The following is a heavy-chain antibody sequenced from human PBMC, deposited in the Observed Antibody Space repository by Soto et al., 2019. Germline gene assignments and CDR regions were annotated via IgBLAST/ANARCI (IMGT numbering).Heavy chain of an antibody. CDR1: GGSISSGGYY. Sequence: SETLSLTCTVSGGSISSGGYYWSWIRQHPGKGLEWIGYIYYSGSTYYNPSLKSRVTISVDTSKNQFSLKLSSVTAADTAVYYCARDQYYDSSGYHYYYGMDVWGQGTTVTVSS. CDR3: ARDQYYDSSGYHYYYGMDV. V-gene: IGHV4-31*03. J-gene: IGHJ6*02. D-gene: IGHD3-22*01. CDR2: IYYSGST.